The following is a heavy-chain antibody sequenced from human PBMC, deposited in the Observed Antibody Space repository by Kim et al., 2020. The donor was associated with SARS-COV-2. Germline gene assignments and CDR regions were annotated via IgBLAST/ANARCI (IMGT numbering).Heavy chain of an antibody. D-gene: IGHD3-10*01. Sequence: SETLSLTCTVSGGSISSGGYYWSWIRQHPGKGLEWIGYIYYSGSTYYNPSLKSRVTISVDTSKNQFSLKLSSVTAADTAVYYCARFSIYYGIDYWGQGTLVTVSS. CDR1: GGSISSGGYY. CDR2: IYYSGST. J-gene: IGHJ4*02. V-gene: IGHV4-31*03. CDR3: ARFSIYYGIDY.